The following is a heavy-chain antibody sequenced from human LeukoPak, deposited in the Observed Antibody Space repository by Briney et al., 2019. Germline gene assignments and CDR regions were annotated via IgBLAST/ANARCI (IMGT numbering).Heavy chain of an antibody. CDR1: GFTFDDYA. Sequence: GGSLRLSCAASGFTFDDYAMHWVRQAPGKGLEWVSGISWNSGSIGYADSVKGRFTISRDNAKNSLYLQMNSLRAEDTALYYCAKQASYYYDSSGSIDYWGQGTLVTVSS. CDR2: ISWNSGSI. J-gene: IGHJ4*02. V-gene: IGHV3-9*01. D-gene: IGHD3-22*01. CDR3: AKQASYYYDSSGSIDY.